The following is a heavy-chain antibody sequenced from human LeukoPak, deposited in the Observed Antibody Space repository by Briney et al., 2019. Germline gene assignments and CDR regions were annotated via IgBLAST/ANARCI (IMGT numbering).Heavy chain of an antibody. V-gene: IGHV3-23*01. J-gene: IGHJ6*03. Sequence: GRCLRLSGAVSAFTFRNNAMRWVRQDPGKWLEWVSAISGSGGRTYSAASVKGRFTISRDNSKYTLYLQMNSLRAEETAVYYCAKGATVAYYYYYMDVWGKGTTVTVSS. CDR3: AKGATVAYYYYYMDV. D-gene: IGHD4-23*01. CDR2: ISGSGGRT. CDR1: AFTFRNNA.